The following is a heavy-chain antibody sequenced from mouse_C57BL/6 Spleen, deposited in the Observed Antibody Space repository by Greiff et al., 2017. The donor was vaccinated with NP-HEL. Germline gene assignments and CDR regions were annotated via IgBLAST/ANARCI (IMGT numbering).Heavy chain of an antibody. D-gene: IGHD3-2*02. Sequence: QVQLKQSGAELVRPGASVTLSCKASGYTFTDYEMHWVKQTPVHGLEWIGAIDPETGGTAYNQKFKGKAILTADKSSSTAYMELRSLTSEDSAVYYCTRVAPRHYYAMDYWGQGTSVTVSS. CDR2: IDPETGGT. CDR3: TRVAPRHYYAMDY. CDR1: GYTFTDYE. V-gene: IGHV1-15*01. J-gene: IGHJ4*01.